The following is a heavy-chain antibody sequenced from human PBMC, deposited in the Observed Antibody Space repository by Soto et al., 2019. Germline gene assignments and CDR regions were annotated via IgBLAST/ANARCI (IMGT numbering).Heavy chain of an antibody. J-gene: IGHJ4*02. CDR3: ARRGSDTAGNHLAH. CDR1: GGTFSSYA. CDR2: IIPIFGTA. V-gene: IGHV1-69*01. D-gene: IGHD5-18*01. Sequence: QVQLVQSGAEVKKPGSSVKVSCKASGGTFSSYAISWVRQAPGQGLEWMGGIIPIFGTANYAQKFQGRVTITADESTSTAYRGGSSRRSEDRAVYYGARRGSDTAGNHLAHWGKGPLVTVSS.